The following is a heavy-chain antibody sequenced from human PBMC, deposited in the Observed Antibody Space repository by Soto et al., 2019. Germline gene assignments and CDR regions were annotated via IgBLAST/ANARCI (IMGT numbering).Heavy chain of an antibody. CDR3: AHRPGGYISGWDNGYFDY. Sequence: QITLKESGPTLVKPTQTLTLTCTFSGFSFSTSQVGVGWIRQPPGKAQEWLARIYWDDDRRYSPSLRSRLAITKDTAKNQVVLTMANMDPVDTATYYCAHRPGGYISGWDNGYFDYWGRGALVTVSS. J-gene: IGHJ4*02. CDR1: GFSFSTSQVG. V-gene: IGHV2-5*02. D-gene: IGHD6-19*01. CDR2: IYWDDDR.